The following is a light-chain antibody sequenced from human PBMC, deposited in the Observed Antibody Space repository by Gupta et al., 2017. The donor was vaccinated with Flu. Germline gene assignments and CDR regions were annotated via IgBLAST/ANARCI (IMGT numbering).Light chain of an antibody. Sequence: QSVLPHPRPASGTTAQRVTISCSGRSSDIGGNFVYRFQQVPGTAPKLLSYSNDRRPSGVSDRFSGSKSGTSASLAISGLRSEDEADYYCAVWDDSLSAWVFGGGTKLTVL. CDR1: SSDIGGNF. CDR3: AVWDDSLSAWV. J-gene: IGLJ3*02. CDR2: SND. V-gene: IGLV1-47*01.